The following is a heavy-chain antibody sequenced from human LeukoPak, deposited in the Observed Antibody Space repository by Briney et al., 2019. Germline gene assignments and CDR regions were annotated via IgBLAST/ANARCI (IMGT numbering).Heavy chain of an antibody. CDR3: ARDSGDSSGYYFDAFDI. CDR1: GFTFSSYW. V-gene: IGHV3-74*01. CDR2: INSDGSST. Sequence: GGSLRLSCAASGFTFSSYWMHWVRHAPGKGLVWVSRINSDGSSTSYADSVKGRFTISIDNAKNTLYLQMNSLRAEDTAVYYCARDSGDSSGYYFDAFDIWGQGTMVTVSS. J-gene: IGHJ3*02. D-gene: IGHD3-22*01.